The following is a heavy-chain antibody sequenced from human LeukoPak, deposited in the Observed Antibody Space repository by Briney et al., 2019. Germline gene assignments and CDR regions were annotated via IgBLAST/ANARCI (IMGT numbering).Heavy chain of an antibody. CDR2: ISASGQST. CDR3: ARAPTRPTLIVFDLYFDY. J-gene: IGHJ4*02. D-gene: IGHD3-22*01. Sequence: GGSLRLSCAASEFTFSKIGMTWLRQAPGKGLEWVSTISASGQSTFYADSVKGRFTISRDNSRNTLYLQMNSLSSEDTAVYYCARAPTRPTLIVFDLYFDYWGQGSRVTVSS. V-gene: IGHV3-23*01. CDR1: EFTFSKIG.